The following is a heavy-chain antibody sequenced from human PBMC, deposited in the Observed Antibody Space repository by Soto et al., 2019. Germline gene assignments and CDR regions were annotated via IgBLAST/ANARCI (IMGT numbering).Heavy chain of an antibody. V-gene: IGHV3-9*01. CDR3: AKVRIAAAGSSHYYYGMEG. J-gene: IGHJ6*02. CDR1: GFTFDDYA. D-gene: IGHD6-13*01. Sequence: SLRLSCASSGFTFDDYAMHWVRQAPGKGLEWVSGISWNSGSIGYADSVKGRFTISRDNAKNSLYLQMNSLRAEDTALYYCAKVRIAAAGSSHYYYGMEGLGQGTPVTVSS. CDR2: ISWNSGSI.